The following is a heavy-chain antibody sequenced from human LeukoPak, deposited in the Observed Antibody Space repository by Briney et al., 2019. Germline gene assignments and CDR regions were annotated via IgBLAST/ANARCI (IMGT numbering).Heavy chain of an antibody. D-gene: IGHD2/OR15-2a*01. CDR1: GFTFSGSA. Sequence: GGSLRLDCAASGFTFSGSARYWVRLASGKGLEWVGRIRSKANSYATAYAASVKGRFTVSREDSKNTAYLEMNSLKAEDTAVYYCTAGDSSDTTAYYRDWGQASLLSVSS. CDR2: IRSKANSYAT. J-gene: IGHJ4*02. V-gene: IGHV3-73*01. CDR3: TAGDSSDTTAYYRD.